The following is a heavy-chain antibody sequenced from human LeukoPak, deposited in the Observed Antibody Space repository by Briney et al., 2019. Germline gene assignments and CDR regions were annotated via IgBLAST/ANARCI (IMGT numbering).Heavy chain of an antibody. CDR1: GGTFSSYA. J-gene: IGHJ4*02. CDR3: ARELGYYYGSGSRYYFDY. Sequence: SVKVSCKASGGTFSSYAISWVRQAPGQGLEWMGRIIPILGIANYAQKFQGRVTITADKSTSTAYMELSSLRSEDTAVYYCARELGYYYGSGSRYYFDYWGQGTLVTVSS. D-gene: IGHD3-10*01. CDR2: IIPILGIA. V-gene: IGHV1-69*04.